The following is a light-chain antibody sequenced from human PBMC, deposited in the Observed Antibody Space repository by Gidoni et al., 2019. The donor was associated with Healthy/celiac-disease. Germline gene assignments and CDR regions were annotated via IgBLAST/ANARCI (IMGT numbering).Light chain of an antibody. J-gene: IGKJ1*01. V-gene: IGKV1-39*01. Sequence: DIQMTQSPSSLSASVGDRVTITCRASQSISSYLNWYQQKPGNAPKLLIYAASRLQSWVPYRFIGSGSGTDFTLTISSLQPEDFATYYCQQSYSTSWTFGQGTKVEIK. CDR3: QQSYSTSWT. CDR2: AAS. CDR1: QSISSY.